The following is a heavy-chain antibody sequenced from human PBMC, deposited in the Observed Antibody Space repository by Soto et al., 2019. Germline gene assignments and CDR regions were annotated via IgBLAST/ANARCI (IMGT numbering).Heavy chain of an antibody. V-gene: IGHV4-4*02. Sequence: PSETLSLTCAVSGGSISSDSISSNTWWSWVRQPPGKGLEWIGEIYHSGSANYNPSLKSRVIISVDTSKNQFSLKLSSVTAADTAVYYCARHRKCSGGSCYLANFDYWGQGTLVTVSS. CDR2: IYHSGSA. J-gene: IGHJ4*02. CDR1: GGSISSDSISSNTW. D-gene: IGHD2-15*01. CDR3: ARHRKCSGGSCYLANFDY.